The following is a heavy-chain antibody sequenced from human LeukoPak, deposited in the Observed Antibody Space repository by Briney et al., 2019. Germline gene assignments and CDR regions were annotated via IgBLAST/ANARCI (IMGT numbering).Heavy chain of an antibody. V-gene: IGHV1-18*01. D-gene: IGHD6-19*01. CDR1: GYTFTSHG. Sequence: ASVKVSCKASGYTFTSHGISWVRQAPGQGLEWMGWISTYNGNTNYAQKFQDRVTMTTDTPTSTAYMELRSLRSDDTAVYYCARDPGIAVAGTFYYYYGTDVWGQGTTVTVSS. J-gene: IGHJ6*02. CDR3: ARDPGIAVAGTFYYYYGTDV. CDR2: ISTYNGNT.